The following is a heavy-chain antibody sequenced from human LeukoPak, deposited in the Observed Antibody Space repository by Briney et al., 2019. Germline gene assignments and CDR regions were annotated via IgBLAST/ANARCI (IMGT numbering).Heavy chain of an antibody. D-gene: IGHD4-23*01. CDR3: ARVVRNDYGGNSGSDY. CDR2: INPNSGGT. CDR1: GYTFTGYY. V-gene: IGHV1-2*02. Sequence: ASVKVSCKASGYTFTGYYMHWVRQAPGQGLEWMGWINPNSGGTNYAQKFQGRVTMTRDTSISTAYMELSRLRSDDTAVYYCARVVRNDYGGNSGSDYWGQGTLVTVSS. J-gene: IGHJ4*02.